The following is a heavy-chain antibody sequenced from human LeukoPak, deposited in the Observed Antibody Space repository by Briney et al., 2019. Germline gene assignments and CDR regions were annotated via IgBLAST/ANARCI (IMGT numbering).Heavy chain of an antibody. CDR3: VRVKGTYFDF. D-gene: IGHD1-1*01. V-gene: IGHV3-21*01. Sequence: PGGSLRLSCAASGFTFSVSTMTWVRQAPGKGLEWVSSISPSGTDMYFAQSLKGRFTISRDNTWGTVSLQMSSLRVDDTAVYYCVRVKGTYFDFWGQGTLVTVSS. CDR1: GFTFSVST. CDR2: ISPSGTDM. J-gene: IGHJ4*02.